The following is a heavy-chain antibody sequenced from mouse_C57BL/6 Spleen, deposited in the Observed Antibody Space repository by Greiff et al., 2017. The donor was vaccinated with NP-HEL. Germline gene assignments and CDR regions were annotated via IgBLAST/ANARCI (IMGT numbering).Heavy chain of an antibody. CDR2: IDPENGDT. D-gene: IGHD1-1*02. J-gene: IGHJ3*01. V-gene: IGHV14-4*01. Sequence: EVQLQQSGAELVRPGASVKLSCTASGFNIKDDYMHWVKQRPEQGLEWIGWIDPENGDTEYASKFQGKATITADPSTNTAYLQLSSLTSEDTAGYYCTTRGSYPWFAYWGQGTLVTVSA. CDR3: TTRGSYPWFAY. CDR1: GFNIKDDY.